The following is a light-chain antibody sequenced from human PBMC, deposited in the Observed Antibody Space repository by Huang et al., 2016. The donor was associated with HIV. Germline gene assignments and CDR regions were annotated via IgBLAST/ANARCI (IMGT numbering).Light chain of an antibody. V-gene: IGKV3-11*01. J-gene: IGKJ4*01. CDR1: QSLNNY. CDR2: NAS. Sequence: EVVLTQSPATLSLSPGDSATLSCRASQSLNNYLSWYQQRAGQAPRRIIYNASNRPTGVPDRCSGSGSGTDFTLTISSLKPEDFATYYCQQRSRTLTFGGGTRIEI. CDR3: QQRSRTLT.